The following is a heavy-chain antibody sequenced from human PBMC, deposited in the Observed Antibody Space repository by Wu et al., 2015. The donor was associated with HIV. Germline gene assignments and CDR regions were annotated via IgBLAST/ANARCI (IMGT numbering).Heavy chain of an antibody. CDR3: ATWEVVGDSLRLDY. Sequence: QVQLVQSRPEMKEPGASVKVSCKASNYIFTTYTITWVRQAPGQGLEWMGWINTNNGNINYAQKFQDRVSMTTDISTYTVYMDLTSLKFDDTAMYYCATWEVVGDSLRLDYVGPG. J-gene: IGHJ4*02. CDR1: NYIFTTYT. D-gene: IGHD4-17*01. V-gene: IGHV1-18*01. CDR2: INTNNGNI.